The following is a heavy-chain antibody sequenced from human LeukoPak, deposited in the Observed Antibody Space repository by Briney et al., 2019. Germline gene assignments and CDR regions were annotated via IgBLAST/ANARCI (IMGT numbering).Heavy chain of an antibody. CDR2: IYHSGST. D-gene: IGHD3-22*01. J-gene: IGHJ5*02. CDR1: GFTFSSYSM. V-gene: IGHV4-4*02. Sequence: GSLRLSCAASGFTFSSYSMNWVRQAPGKGLEWIGEIYHSGSTNYNPSLKSRVTISADKSKNQFSLKLSSVTAADTAVYYCARDLGSSGYFWFDPWGQGTLVTVSS. CDR3: ARDLGSSGYFWFDP.